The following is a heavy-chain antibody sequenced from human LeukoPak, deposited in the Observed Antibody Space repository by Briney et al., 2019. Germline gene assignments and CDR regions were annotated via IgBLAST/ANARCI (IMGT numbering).Heavy chain of an antibody. D-gene: IGHD5-12*01. V-gene: IGHV3-7*03. J-gene: IGHJ4*02. CDR3: ARLAGSDSYFDF. Sequence: GGSLRLSCEASAFTFSSHWMTWVRQAPGKGLEWVANINQDGSEIHYVGSVKGRFTNSRDNAKNTLYLEMNSLRAGDTAVYYCARLAGSDSYFDFWGEGTLVTVSS. CDR1: AFTFSSHW. CDR2: INQDGSEI.